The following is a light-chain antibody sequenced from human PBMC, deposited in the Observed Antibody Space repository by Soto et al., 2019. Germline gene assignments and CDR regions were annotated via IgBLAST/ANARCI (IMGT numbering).Light chain of an antibody. CDR1: QSVSSN. V-gene: IGKV3D-15*01. CDR2: GAS. Sequence: EIVMTQSPATLSVSPGERATLSCRASQSVSSNLAWYQQKPGQAPRLLIYGASIRATGIPARFSGSGSGTEFTLTISSLQSEAFAVYYCQQYNNWPRTFGQGTRLEIK. CDR3: QQYNNWPRT. J-gene: IGKJ5*01.